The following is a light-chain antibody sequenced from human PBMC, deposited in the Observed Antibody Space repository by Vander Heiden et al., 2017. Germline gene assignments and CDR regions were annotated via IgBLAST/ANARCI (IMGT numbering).Light chain of an antibody. J-gene: IGKJ1*01. CDR2: AAS. CDR3: QQSYSTVWT. Sequence: DIQMTQSPSSLSASIGDRVTISCRASQRISNYLNWYQQKPGTATKVLIYAASNLRSGVPSRFSGSGSGTDFTLTISNLQPEDFAIYYCQQSYSTVWTFGQGTKVEF. CDR1: QRISNY. V-gene: IGKV1-39*01.